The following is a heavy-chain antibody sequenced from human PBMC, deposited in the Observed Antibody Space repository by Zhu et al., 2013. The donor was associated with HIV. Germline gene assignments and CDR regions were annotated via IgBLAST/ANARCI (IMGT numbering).Heavy chain of an antibody. J-gene: IGHJ4*02. CDR1: GYTFIDYN. V-gene: IGHV1-2*02. CDR3: ARSFFIWQLLPGY. CDR2: INPNSGGT. Sequence: QVHLVQSGAEVKNPGASVKVSCKASGYTFIDYNMHWVRQAPGQGLEWMGWINPNSGGTNYAQKFQGRVTMTRDTSISTAYMELSRLRSNDTAVYYCARSFFIWQLLPGYWGQGTLVTVSS. D-gene: IGHD6-6*01.